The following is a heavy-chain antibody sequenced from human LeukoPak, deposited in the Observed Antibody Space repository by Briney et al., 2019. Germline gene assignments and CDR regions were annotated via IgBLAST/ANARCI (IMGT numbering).Heavy chain of an antibody. Sequence: GGCLRLSCAASGFTFSSYWMHWVRQAPGKGLVWVSRINSDGSSTSYADSVKGRFTISRDNAKNTLYLQMNSLRAEDTAVYYCARPSAAGPLFDYWGQETLVTVSS. J-gene: IGHJ4*02. V-gene: IGHV3-74*01. CDR3: ARPSAAGPLFDY. D-gene: IGHD6-13*01. CDR2: INSDGSST. CDR1: GFTFSSYW.